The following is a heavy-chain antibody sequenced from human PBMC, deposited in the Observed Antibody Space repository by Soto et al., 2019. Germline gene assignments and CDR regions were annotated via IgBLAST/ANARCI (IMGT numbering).Heavy chain of an antibody. CDR2: SGGSAST. CDR3: ARGRGVVNCTPGMDS. J-gene: IGHJ4*02. Sequence: WETLSLTCAVSGYSLSGYDNCCWLRHPRGEGLEWIGSSGGSASTYYNPSLLRRVSMSGDTSRNQFSLKLNCVSAEDTAVYYCARGRGVVNCTPGMDSWGQGTLVTVSS. CDR1: GYSLSGYDN. D-gene: IGHD2-21*01. V-gene: IGHV4-38-2*01.